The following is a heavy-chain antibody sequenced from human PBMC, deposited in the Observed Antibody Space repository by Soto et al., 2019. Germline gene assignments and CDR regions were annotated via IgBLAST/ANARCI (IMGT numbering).Heavy chain of an antibody. J-gene: IGHJ4*02. V-gene: IGHV3-48*02. CDR3: TRAAFGQLWLTDH. D-gene: IGHD5-18*01. Sequence: EVQLVESGGGLVQPGGSLRLSCAASGFTFSSHSMNWVRQAPGQGLEWVSHISSSSSTIYYADSVKGRFTISRDNAKNSLYLQMNSLRDEDTAVDYCTRAAFGQLWLTDHWGQGTLVTVSS. CDR1: GFTFSSHS. CDR2: ISSSSSTI.